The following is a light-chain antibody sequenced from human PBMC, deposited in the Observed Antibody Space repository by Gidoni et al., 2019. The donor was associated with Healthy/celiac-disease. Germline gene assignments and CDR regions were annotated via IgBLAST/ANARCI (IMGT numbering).Light chain of an antibody. CDR1: NLGDKY. CDR2: QDS. J-gene: IGLJ2*01. Sequence: SYELTQPPSVSVSPGQTASITCSGANLGDKYACWYQQKPGQSPVLVIYQDSKRPSGIPERFSSSNSGNTATLTISGTQAMDEADYYCQAWDSSTSHVVFGGGTKLTVL. V-gene: IGLV3-1*01. CDR3: QAWDSSTSHVV.